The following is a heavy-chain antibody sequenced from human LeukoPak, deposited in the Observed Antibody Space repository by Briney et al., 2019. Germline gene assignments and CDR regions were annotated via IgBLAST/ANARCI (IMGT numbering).Heavy chain of an antibody. V-gene: IGHV3-23*01. CDR1: GFTFNTNA. Sequence: PGGSLRLSCAASGFTFNTNAMSWVRQAPGKGLEWVSAISGRTGGTYYADSVKGRFTISRDNSKSTLYLQMNSLRDEDTAVYYCARERDSSSWYAFDIWGQGTMVTVSS. CDR2: ISGRTGGT. J-gene: IGHJ3*02. D-gene: IGHD6-13*01. CDR3: ARERDSSSWYAFDI.